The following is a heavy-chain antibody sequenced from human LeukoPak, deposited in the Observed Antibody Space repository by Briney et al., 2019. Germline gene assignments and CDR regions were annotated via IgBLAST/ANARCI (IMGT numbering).Heavy chain of an antibody. V-gene: IGHV3-30*02. CDR3: AKDIARGGYSSSSGDY. D-gene: IGHD6-6*01. CDR1: GFTFSSFG. Sequence: GGSLRLSCVASGFTFSSFGMHWVRQAPGKGLEWVAFIRYDGSNKYHADSVKGRFTISRDNSKNTLYLQMNSLRAEATAVYYCAKDIARGGYSSSSGDYWGQGTLVTVSS. J-gene: IGHJ4*02. CDR2: IRYDGSNK.